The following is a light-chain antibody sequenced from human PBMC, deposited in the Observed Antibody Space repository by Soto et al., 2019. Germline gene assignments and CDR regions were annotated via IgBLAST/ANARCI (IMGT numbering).Light chain of an antibody. V-gene: IGKV1-5*03. CDR2: KAS. CDR3: QQYDSYSVRT. CDR1: QTITTS. J-gene: IGKJ1*01. Sequence: DIQMTQSPSTLSASVGDGVTITCRVSQTITTSLAWYQQKPGKAPKLLIYKASSLESGVPARFRGSGSGTEFTLTISSLQPDDFAPYYCQQYDSYSVRTFGQGTKVEI.